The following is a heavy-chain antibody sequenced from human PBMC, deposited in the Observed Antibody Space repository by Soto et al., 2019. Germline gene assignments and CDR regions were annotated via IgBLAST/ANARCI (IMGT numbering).Heavy chain of an antibody. CDR3: ARAFFPTSETYCSGGSCSQYYFDY. Sequence: SETLSLTCAVYGGSFSGYYWSWIRQPPGKGLEWIGEINHSGSTNYNPSLKSRVTISVDTSKNQFSLKLSSVTAADTAVYYCARAFFPTSETYCSGGSCSQYYFDYWGQGTLVTVSS. CDR1: GGSFSGYY. CDR2: INHSGST. V-gene: IGHV4-34*01. D-gene: IGHD2-15*01. J-gene: IGHJ4*02.